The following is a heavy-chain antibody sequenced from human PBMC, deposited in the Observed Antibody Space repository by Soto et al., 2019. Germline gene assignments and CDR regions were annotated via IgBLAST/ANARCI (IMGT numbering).Heavy chain of an antibody. CDR2: ISGSGGST. J-gene: IGHJ3*02. CDR3: AKAQYYYDSSGYFNDAFDI. Sequence: EVQLLESGGGLVQPGGSLRLSCAASGFTFSSYAMSWVRQAPGKGLEWVSAISGSGGSTYYADSVKGRFTISRDNSKNTLYLQMNSLRAEDTAVYYCAKAQYYYDSSGYFNDAFDIWGQGTMVTVSS. V-gene: IGHV3-23*01. D-gene: IGHD3-22*01. CDR1: GFTFSSYA.